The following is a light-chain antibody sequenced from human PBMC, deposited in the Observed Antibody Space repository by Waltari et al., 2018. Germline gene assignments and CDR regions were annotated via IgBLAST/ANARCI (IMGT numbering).Light chain of an antibody. CDR2: DAS. CDR3: QQRSNWPPFT. V-gene: IGKV3-11*01. Sequence: EIVLTQSPATLSLSPGERATLSCRASQSVSSYLAWYQQKPGQAPRLLIYDASNRAHGIPARFSGSGSGTDFTLTISSLEPEDFAVYYCQQRSNWPPFTFGPGTKVYIK. CDR1: QSVSSY. J-gene: IGKJ3*01.